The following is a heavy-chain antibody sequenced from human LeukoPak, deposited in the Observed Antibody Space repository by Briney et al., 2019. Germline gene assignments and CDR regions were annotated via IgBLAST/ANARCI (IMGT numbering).Heavy chain of an antibody. CDR2: IFHSGST. Sequence: SETLSLTCTVSGYSISSGYYWGWIRQPPGKGLEWIGSIFHSGSTSYNPSLKSRVTISVDTSKNQFSLKLSSVTAADTAVYYCAREAVAGHYFDYWGQGTLVTVSS. CDR3: AREAVAGHYFDY. V-gene: IGHV4-38-2*02. J-gene: IGHJ4*02. D-gene: IGHD6-19*01. CDR1: GYSISSGYY.